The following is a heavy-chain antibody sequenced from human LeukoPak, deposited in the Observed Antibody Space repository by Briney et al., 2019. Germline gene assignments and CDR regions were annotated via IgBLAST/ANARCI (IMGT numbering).Heavy chain of an antibody. J-gene: IGHJ4*02. V-gene: IGHV1-2*02. CDR2: INPNSGGT. Sequence: ASVKVSCKASGYTFTGYYMHWVRQAPGQGLEWMGWINPNSGGTNYAQKFQGRVTMTRDTSISTAYMELSRLRSDDTAVYYCARGGIMITFAGVISYWGQGTLVTVSS. CDR3: ARGGIMITFAGVISY. D-gene: IGHD3-16*02. CDR1: GYTFTGYY.